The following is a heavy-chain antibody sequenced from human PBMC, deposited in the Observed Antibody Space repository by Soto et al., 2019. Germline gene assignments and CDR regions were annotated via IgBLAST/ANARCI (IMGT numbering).Heavy chain of an antibody. CDR3: ASPNKPLYYYYGMDV. V-gene: IGHV1-69*01. CDR1: GGTFSSYA. J-gene: IGHJ6*02. Sequence: QVQLVQSGAEVKKPGSSVKVSCKASGGTFSSYAISWVRQAPGQGLEWMGGIIPIFGTANYAQKFQGRVTITADESTGTAYMELSSLRSEDTAVYSSASPNKPLYYYYGMDVWGQGTTVTVSS. CDR2: IIPIFGTA.